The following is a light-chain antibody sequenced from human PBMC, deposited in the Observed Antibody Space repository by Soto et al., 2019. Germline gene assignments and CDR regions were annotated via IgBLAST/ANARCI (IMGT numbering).Light chain of an antibody. J-gene: IGLJ2*01. CDR2: KDS. CDR3: QSADSSGTFVV. Sequence: SYELTQPPSVSVSPGQTARITCSGDALPKQYAYWYQQKPGQAPVLVIYKDSARPSGIPERFSGSNSGTTVTLTISGVQAEDEADYYCQSADSSGTFVVFGGGTQLTVL. V-gene: IGLV3-25*03. CDR1: ALPKQY.